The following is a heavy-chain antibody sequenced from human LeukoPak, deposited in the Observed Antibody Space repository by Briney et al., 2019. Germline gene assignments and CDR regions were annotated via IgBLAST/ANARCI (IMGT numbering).Heavy chain of an antibody. V-gene: IGHV4-59*12. Sequence: KPSETLSLTCTVSGGSISSYYWSWIRQPPGKGLGWIGYIYYSGSTNYNPSLKSRVTISVDTSKNQFSLKLSSVTAADTAVYYCARSRVGAAFDYWGQGTLVTVSS. CDR3: ARSRVGAAFDY. CDR1: GGSISSYY. J-gene: IGHJ4*02. CDR2: IYYSGST. D-gene: IGHD1-26*01.